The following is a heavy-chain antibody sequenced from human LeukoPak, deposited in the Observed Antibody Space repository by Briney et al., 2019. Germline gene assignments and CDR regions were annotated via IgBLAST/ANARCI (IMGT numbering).Heavy chain of an antibody. CDR1: GDSLNRYY. J-gene: IGHJ4*02. D-gene: IGHD6-25*01. Sequence: SETLSLTCTVSGDSLNRYYWSWIRQPPGEGLQWIGYIFYSGSSNYNASLRSRVAISVDTSKNQFSLKLTSVTAADTAVYYCAGRAARFFDYWGQGTLVTVSS. V-gene: IGHV4-59*01. CDR2: IFYSGSS. CDR3: AGRAARFFDY.